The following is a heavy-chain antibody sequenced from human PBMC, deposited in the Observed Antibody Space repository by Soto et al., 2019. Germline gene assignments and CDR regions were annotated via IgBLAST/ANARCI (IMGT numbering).Heavy chain of an antibody. CDR3: ARARLYCTGGSCTTWFDY. CDR2: IYWDDDK. CDR1: GFSLSTTGVG. J-gene: IGHJ4*02. Sequence: QITLKESGPTLVKPTQTLTLTCTFSGFSLSTTGVGVGWIRQPAGKALEWLALIYWDDDKRYSPFLNSRLTITKDTSKNQVVLTMTNMDPVDTATYYCARARLYCTGGSCTTWFDYWGQGTVVTVSS. V-gene: IGHV2-5*02. D-gene: IGHD2-15*01.